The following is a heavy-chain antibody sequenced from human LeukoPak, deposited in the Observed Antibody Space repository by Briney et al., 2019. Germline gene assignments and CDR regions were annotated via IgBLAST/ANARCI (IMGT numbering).Heavy chain of an antibody. J-gene: IGHJ2*01. CDR3: ATVWNSKYWYFDL. V-gene: IGHV3-9*01. D-gene: IGHD1-7*01. CDR1: GFTFDDYA. Sequence: PGGSLRLSCAASGFTFDDYAMHWVRQAPGKGLEWVSGISCNSGSIGYADSVKGRFTISRDNAKNSLYLQMNSLRAEDTALYYCATVWNSKYWYFDLWGRGTLVTVSS. CDR2: ISCNSGSI.